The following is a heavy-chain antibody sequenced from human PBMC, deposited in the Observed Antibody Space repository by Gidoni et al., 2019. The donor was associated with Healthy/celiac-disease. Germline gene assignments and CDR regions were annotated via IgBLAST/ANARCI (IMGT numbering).Heavy chain of an antibody. CDR2: INHSGST. V-gene: IGHV4-34*01. CDR3: ARGWGGSYYRNDY. Sequence: QVQLQQWGAGLLKPSETLSLTCAVYGGSFSGYYWSWIRQPPGKGLEWIGEINHSGSTNYNPSLKSRVTISVDTSKNRCSLKLSSVTAADTAVYYCARGWGGSYYRNDYWGQGTLVTVSS. J-gene: IGHJ4*02. CDR1: GGSFSGYY. D-gene: IGHD1-26*01.